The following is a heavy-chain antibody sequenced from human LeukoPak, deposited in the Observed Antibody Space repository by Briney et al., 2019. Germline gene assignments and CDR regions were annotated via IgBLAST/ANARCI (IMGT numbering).Heavy chain of an antibody. J-gene: IGHJ4*02. CDR2: IYYSGST. CDR1: GGSISSSSYY. CDR3: ASYYDILTGPRDY. V-gene: IGHV4-39*01. D-gene: IGHD3-9*01. Sequence: SETLSLTCTVSGGSISSSSYYWGWIRQPPGKGLEWIGSIYYSGSTYYNPSLKSRVTISVDTSKNQFSLKLSSVTAAHTAVYYCASYYDILTGPRDYWGQGALVTVSS.